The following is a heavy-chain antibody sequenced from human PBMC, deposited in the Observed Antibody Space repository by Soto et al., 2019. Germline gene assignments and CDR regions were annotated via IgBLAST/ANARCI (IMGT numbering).Heavy chain of an antibody. CDR3: ARLPNKSPQN. V-gene: IGHV3-74*01. CDR1: GFTFSRYW. J-gene: IGHJ1*01. Sequence: EVQLVESGGGLVQPGGSLRLSCAASGFTFSRYWMHWVRQAPGKGLVWVSSISTDASSTSYADPVTGRFTLSRDNAKNTLYLQMNSVRAEATAVYYCARLPNKSPQNWGQGTLVIVSP. CDR2: ISTDASST.